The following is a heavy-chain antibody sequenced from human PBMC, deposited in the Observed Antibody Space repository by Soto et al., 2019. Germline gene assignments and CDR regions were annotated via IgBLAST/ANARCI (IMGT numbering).Heavy chain of an antibody. D-gene: IGHD6-6*01. CDR3: ARPEYSSSSYGMDV. V-gene: IGHV3-48*02. CDR1: GFTFSSYI. CDR2: ISSSSSTI. Sequence: GGSMRLSCAASGFTFSSYIMNWVRQAPGKGLEWVSYISSSSSTIYYADSVKGRFIISRDNAKYSLYLQMNSLRDEDTAVYYCARPEYSSSSYGMDVWGQGTTVTVSS. J-gene: IGHJ6*02.